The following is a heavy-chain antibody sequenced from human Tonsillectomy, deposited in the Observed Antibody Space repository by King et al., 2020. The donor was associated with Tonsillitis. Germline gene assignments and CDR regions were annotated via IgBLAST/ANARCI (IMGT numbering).Heavy chain of an antibody. D-gene: IGHD3-3*01. CDR2: IKSETDGGTT. J-gene: IGHJ6*03. Sequence: EVQLVESGGVFIKPGGSLRLSCAASGFTFSNAWMNWVRQAPGKGLEWVGRIKSETDGGTTDYTAPVKGRFTIPRDDSKNTLYLQMNSLKTEDTAVYYCETGYYDFWSGYYNNYFYYMDVWGKGTTVTVSS. V-gene: IGHV3-15*07. CDR3: ETGYYDFWSGYYNNYFYYMDV. CDR1: GFTFSNAW.